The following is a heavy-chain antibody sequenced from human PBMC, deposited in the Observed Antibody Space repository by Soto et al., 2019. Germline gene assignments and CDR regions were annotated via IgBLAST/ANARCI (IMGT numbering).Heavy chain of an antibody. Sequence: TLSLTCAISGDRISSNSAAWNWIRQSPSRGLEWLGRTYYRSKWYNDYAVSVKSRITINPDTSKNQFSLQLNSVTPEDTAVYYCVRYDPDSYYHLDYCGQGTLVTVSS. V-gene: IGHV6-1*01. D-gene: IGHD1-26*01. CDR2: TYYRSKWYN. J-gene: IGHJ4*01. CDR1: GDRISSNSAA. CDR3: VRYDPDSYYHLDY.